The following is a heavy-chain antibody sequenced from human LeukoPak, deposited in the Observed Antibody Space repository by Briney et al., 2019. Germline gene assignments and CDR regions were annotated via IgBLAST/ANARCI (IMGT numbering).Heavy chain of an antibody. D-gene: IGHD6-6*01. J-gene: IGHJ5*02. CDR1: GSTFSNYW. Sequence: QPGGSLRLSCAASGSTFSNYWIIWFRQAPGKGLEWVANINEDASKKYYVDSVEGRFTISRDDAKNSLYLQMNSLRAEDTAMYYCATSTYSSSPSWGQGTLVTVSS. CDR3: ATSTYSSSPS. V-gene: IGHV3-7*01. CDR2: INEDASKK.